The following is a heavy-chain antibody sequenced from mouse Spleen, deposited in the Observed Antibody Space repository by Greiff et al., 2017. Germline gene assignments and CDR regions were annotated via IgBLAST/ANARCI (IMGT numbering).Heavy chain of an antibody. CDR1: GYTFTSYW. CDR2: IDPSDSYT. V-gene: IGHV1-50*01. D-gene: IGHD1-1*02. J-gene: IGHJ2*01. CDR3: ARGDYGLDY. Sequence: QVQLQQPGAELVKPGASVKLSCKASGYTFTSYWMQWVKQRPGQGLEWIGEIDPSDSYTNYNQKFKSKATLTVDKPSSTAYMQLSSLTSEDSAVYYCARGDYGLDYWGQGTTLTVSS.